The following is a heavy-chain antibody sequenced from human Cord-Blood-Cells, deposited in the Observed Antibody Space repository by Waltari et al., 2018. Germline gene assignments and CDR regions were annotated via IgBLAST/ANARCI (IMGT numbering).Heavy chain of an antibody. CDR2: INPNSGGT. CDR1: GYTFTGYY. J-gene: IGHJ6*02. V-gene: IGHV1-2*04. CDR3: ARDRGYSSGQGYYGMDV. Sequence: QVQLVQSGAEVKKPGASVKVSCKASGYTFTGYYMHWVRQAPGQGLEWMGWINPNSGGTNYAQKFQGWVTMTRDTSISTAYMELSRLRSDDTAVYYCARDRGYSSGQGYYGMDVWGQGTTVTVSS. D-gene: IGHD6-19*01.